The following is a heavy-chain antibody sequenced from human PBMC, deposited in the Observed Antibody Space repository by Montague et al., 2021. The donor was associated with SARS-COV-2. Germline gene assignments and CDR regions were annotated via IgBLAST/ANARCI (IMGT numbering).Heavy chain of an antibody. D-gene: IGHD3-10*01. Sequence: SETLSLTCAVHGGSFSGSHWNWIRQPPGKGLEWIGEINHGGSTKYSPSLKSRLTISADTSKNQFSLKLTSVAAADTAVYYCARLRDGVVPSPILGVGPYYSYYYMDVWGRGTTVTVSS. CDR2: INHGGST. J-gene: IGHJ6*03. CDR1: GGSFSGSH. V-gene: IGHV4-34*01. CDR3: ARLRDGVVPSPILGVGPYYSYYYMDV.